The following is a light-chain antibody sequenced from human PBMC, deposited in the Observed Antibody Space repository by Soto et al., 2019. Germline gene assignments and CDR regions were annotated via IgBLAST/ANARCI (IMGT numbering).Light chain of an antibody. CDR2: GAS. J-gene: IGKJ4*01. V-gene: IGKV3-20*01. CDR3: QQYASSRLN. Sequence: EIVMTQSPATLSVSPGERATLSCRASQSVGSNLAWYQQKHGQAPRLLIYGASSRATGIPDRFSGSGSGTDFTLTISRLEPEDFAVYYCQQYASSRLNFGGGTKVDIK. CDR1: QSVGSN.